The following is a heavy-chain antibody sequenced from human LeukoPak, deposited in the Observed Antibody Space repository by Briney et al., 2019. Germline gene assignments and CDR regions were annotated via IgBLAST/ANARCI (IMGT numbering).Heavy chain of an antibody. CDR1: GYTFTDYY. V-gene: IGHV1-2*02. Sequence: ASVKVSCKASGYTFTDYYMRWVRQAPGQGLEWLGWINPNSGDTYYAQKFQGRVTMTRDTSISTAYMELSRLRSDDTAIYYCARGDYYDSSGFRWWGQGTLVTVSS. D-gene: IGHD3-22*01. CDR3: ARGDYYDSSGFRW. J-gene: IGHJ4*02. CDR2: INPNSGDT.